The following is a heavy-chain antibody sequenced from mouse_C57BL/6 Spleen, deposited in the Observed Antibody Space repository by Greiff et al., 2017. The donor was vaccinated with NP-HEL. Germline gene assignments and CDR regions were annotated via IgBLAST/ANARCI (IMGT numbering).Heavy chain of an antibody. J-gene: IGHJ2*01. Sequence: VQLQQPGAELVKPGASVKLSCKASGYTFTSYWMQWVKQRPGQGLEWIGEIDPSDSYTNYNQKFKGKATLTVDTSSSTAYMQLSSLTSEDSAVYYCARSHYYGSSYHYWGQGTTLTVSS. CDR1: GYTFTSYW. D-gene: IGHD1-1*01. CDR2: IDPSDSYT. V-gene: IGHV1-50*01. CDR3: ARSHYYGSSYHY.